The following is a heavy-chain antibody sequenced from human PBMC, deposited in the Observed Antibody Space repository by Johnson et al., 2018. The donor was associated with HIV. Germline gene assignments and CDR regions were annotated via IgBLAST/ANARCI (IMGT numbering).Heavy chain of an antibody. V-gene: IGHV3-15*01. J-gene: IGHJ3*02. CDR1: GFTFSNVW. Sequence: VQLVESGGGLVQPGGSLRLSCAASGFTFSNVWMTWVRQAPGKGLEWVGRIKRKIEGETTDYAAPVKGRFTISRDDSKNTLYLQMNSPTTEDTAVYYCTAHYRNAFDIWGQGTMVTVSS. CDR2: IKRKIEGETT. D-gene: IGHD1-26*01. CDR3: TAHYRNAFDI.